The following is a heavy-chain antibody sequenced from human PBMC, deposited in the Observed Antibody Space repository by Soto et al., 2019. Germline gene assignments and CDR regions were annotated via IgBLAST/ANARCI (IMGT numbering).Heavy chain of an antibody. CDR2: IYPADSDT. CDR1: GYNFTSYW. CDR3: ARQMAAASYGMGV. J-gene: IGHJ6*02. D-gene: IGHD6-13*01. Sequence: EVQLVQSGAEVKEPGESLKISCKGSGYNFTSYWIGWVRQMPGRGLEWMGIIYPADSDTRYSPSLQGQVTISADKSKTTAYLQWSNLKASDSAMYYCARQMAAASYGMGVWGQGTTVTVSS. V-gene: IGHV5-51*01.